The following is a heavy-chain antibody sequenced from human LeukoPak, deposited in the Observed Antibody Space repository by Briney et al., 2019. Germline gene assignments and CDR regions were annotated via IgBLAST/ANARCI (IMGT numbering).Heavy chain of an antibody. Sequence: SETLSLTCTVSGGSISSGGYYWSWIRQHPGKGLEWIGYIYYSGSTYYNPSLKSRVTISVDTSKNQFSLKLSSVTAADTAVYHCARASFYGSALDYWGQGTLVTVSS. CDR3: ARASFYGSALDY. CDR1: GGSISSGGYY. J-gene: IGHJ4*02. D-gene: IGHD3-10*01. CDR2: IYYSGST. V-gene: IGHV4-31*03.